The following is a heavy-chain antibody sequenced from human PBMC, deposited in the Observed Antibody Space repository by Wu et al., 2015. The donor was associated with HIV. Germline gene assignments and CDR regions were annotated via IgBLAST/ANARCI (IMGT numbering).Heavy chain of an antibody. Sequence: QVQLVQSGAEVKKPGSSVKVSCKTSGGSFSSQVISWVRQAPGQGLEWVGRITPMFGTPDYAGKFRGRVKITADESSTTSYIEVFSLGREDTATYFCTRRQQLLDQWGQGTLISVS. CDR2: ITPMFGTP. CDR1: GGSFSSQV. J-gene: IGHJ4*02. CDR3: TRRQQLLDQ. V-gene: IGHV1-69*15. D-gene: IGHD5-24*01.